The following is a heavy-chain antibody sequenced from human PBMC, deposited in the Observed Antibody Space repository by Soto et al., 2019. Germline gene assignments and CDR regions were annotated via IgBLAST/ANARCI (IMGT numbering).Heavy chain of an antibody. CDR2: ISRSGSTI. CDR1: GFTFSSDE. D-gene: IGHD4-17*01. V-gene: IGHV3-48*03. Sequence: EVQLVESGGGLVQPGGSLRLSCAASGFTFSSDEMNWVRQAPGKGLEWVSYISRSGSTIYYADSVKGRFTISRDNAKNSLYLQMNSLRAEDTAVYYCAREAVTTWYWGQGTLVTVSS. J-gene: IGHJ4*02. CDR3: AREAVTTWY.